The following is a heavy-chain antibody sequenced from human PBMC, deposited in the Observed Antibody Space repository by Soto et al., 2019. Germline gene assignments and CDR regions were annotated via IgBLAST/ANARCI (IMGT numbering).Heavy chain of an antibody. V-gene: IGHV3-NL1*01. J-gene: IGHJ4*02. CDR2: LTDGGDSA. CDR3: ATVGLGVTSGWSGFDY. Sequence: GGSLRLSCVASGFNFETHDMHWVRQVTGKGLEWVAALTDGGDSAYYSDSVMGRFTISRDNSKNVLYLQMNSLRVEDTGIYYCATVGLGVTSGWSGFDYWGQGILVTVS. D-gene: IGHD6-19*01. CDR1: GFNFETHD.